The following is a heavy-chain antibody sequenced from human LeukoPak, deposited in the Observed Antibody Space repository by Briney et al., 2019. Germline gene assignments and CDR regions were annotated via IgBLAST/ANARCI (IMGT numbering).Heavy chain of an antibody. CDR1: GFTFSSYG. Sequence: GGSLGLSCAASGFTFSSYGMHWVRQAPGKGLEWVAVISYDGSNKYYADSVKGRFTISRDNSKNTLYLQMNSLRAEDTAVYYCAKQKGRAVAAYDYWGQGTLVTVSS. V-gene: IGHV3-30*18. J-gene: IGHJ4*02. D-gene: IGHD6-19*01. CDR3: AKQKGRAVAAYDY. CDR2: ISYDGSNK.